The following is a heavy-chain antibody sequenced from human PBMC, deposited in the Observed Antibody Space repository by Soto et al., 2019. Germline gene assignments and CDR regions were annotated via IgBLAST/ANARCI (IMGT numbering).Heavy chain of an antibody. CDR3: GCIINMQVYSV. CDR2: ISGDGFGT. Sequence: GRALRVSCAASAVISRTEPMTLCRLPPGKGLEWVTSISGDGFGTYYADTVKGQFTISRDNLKDNLFLQMNSLRAEDSFVYYCGCIINMQVYSVCAQGTTVIGSS. D-gene: IGHD2-15*01. CDR1: AVISRTEP. J-gene: IGHJ6*02. V-gene: IGHV3-23*01.